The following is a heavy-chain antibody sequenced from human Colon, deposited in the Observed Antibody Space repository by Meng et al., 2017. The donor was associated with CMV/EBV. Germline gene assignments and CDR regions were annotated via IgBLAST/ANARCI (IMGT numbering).Heavy chain of an antibody. CDR1: GGSVNSGSYY. Sequence: GSLRLSCSVSGGSVNSGSYYWTWIRQPPGKGLEWIGYISYSGNTNYNPSLNSRLTIEVDTSRNQFSLKLTSVSAADTAIYYCAREASGWSTGIDYWGQGTLVTVSS. CDR2: ISYSGNT. D-gene: IGHD6-19*01. J-gene: IGHJ4*02. CDR3: AREASGWSTGIDY. V-gene: IGHV4-61*01.